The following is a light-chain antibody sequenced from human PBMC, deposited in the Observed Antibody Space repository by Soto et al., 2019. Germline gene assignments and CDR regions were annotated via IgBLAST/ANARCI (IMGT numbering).Light chain of an antibody. V-gene: IGLV1-40*01. CDR1: SSNIGAGYD. CDR2: DTF. Sequence: QAVVTQPPSVSGAPGQTVTISCSGSSSNIGAGYDVHWYQQLPGKVPKLVIYDTFNRPSGVPDRFSGSKSGTSASLAITGLQAEDEADYYGQAYDNSLGVSVLFGGGTKLTVL. J-gene: IGLJ3*02. CDR3: QAYDNSLGVSVL.